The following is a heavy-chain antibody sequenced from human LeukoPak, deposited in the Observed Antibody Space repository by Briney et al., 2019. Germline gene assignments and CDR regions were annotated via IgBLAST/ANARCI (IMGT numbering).Heavy chain of an antibody. CDR3: ARSGRLGGYSYEYYMDV. CDR2: IYYSGST. Sequence: SETLSLTCTVSGASISTNTYYWGWIRQPPGKGLEWIGSIYYSGSTNYNPSLKSRVTISVDTSKNQFSLKLSSVTAADTAVYYCARSGRLGGYSYEYYMDVWGKGTTVTVSS. D-gene: IGHD5-18*01. V-gene: IGHV4-39*07. J-gene: IGHJ6*03. CDR1: GASISTNTYY.